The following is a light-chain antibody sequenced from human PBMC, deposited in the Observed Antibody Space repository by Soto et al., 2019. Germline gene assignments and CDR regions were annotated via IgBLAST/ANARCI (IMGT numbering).Light chain of an antibody. Sequence: EIVMTQSPATLSVSPGERATLFCRASQSVSSNLAWYQQKPGQAPRLLIYGASTRATGIPARFSGSGSGTEFTLPISSLQSEDFAVYYCQQYTNWPPYTFGQGTKLEIK. CDR2: GAS. CDR1: QSVSSN. CDR3: QQYTNWPPYT. V-gene: IGKV3-15*01. J-gene: IGKJ2*01.